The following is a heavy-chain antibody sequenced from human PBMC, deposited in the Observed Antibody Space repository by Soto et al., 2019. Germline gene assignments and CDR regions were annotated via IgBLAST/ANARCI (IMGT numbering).Heavy chain of an antibody. CDR2: IYYSGTTT. Sequence: QVQLQESGPGLVRPSETLSLTCTVSGGSMNHYYWTWIRQPPGKGLEWMGYIYYSGTTTNYNPSLKSRVTLSVDTSKNQFSLKLSSVTAADTAVYYCARLGGSYAVPHFDYGGQGTLVTVSS. D-gene: IGHD1-26*01. CDR1: GGSMNHYY. V-gene: IGHV4-59*08. CDR3: ARLGGSYAVPHFDY. J-gene: IGHJ4*02.